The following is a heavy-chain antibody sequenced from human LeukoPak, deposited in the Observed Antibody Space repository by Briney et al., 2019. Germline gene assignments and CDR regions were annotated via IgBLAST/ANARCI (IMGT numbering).Heavy chain of an antibody. D-gene: IGHD3-22*01. J-gene: IGHJ5*02. CDR2: INHSGST. CDR3: ARGPPGPREYDYDSSGYCP. Sequence: SETLSLTCAVYGGSFSGYYWSWIRQPPGKGLEWIGEINHSGSTNYNPSLKSRVTISVDTSKNQFSLKLSSVTAADTAVYYCARGPPGPREYDYDSSGYCPWGQGTLVTVSS. V-gene: IGHV4-34*01. CDR1: GGSFSGYY.